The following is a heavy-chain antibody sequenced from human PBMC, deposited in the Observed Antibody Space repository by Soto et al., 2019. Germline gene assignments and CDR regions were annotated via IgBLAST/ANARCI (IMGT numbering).Heavy chain of an antibody. D-gene: IGHD1-1*01. CDR2: ISSSFGYT. Sequence: EVQLVESGGGPVKPGGSLRLSCVVSGFTFRTYSMNWVRQAPGKGLEWVSSISSSFGYTFYADSVKGRFTVSRDNAKNSRYLQMDSLSAGDTAVYYCARVYLTTTGTSYYGMDVWGQGTTVTVSS. CDR3: ARVYLTTTGTSYYGMDV. J-gene: IGHJ6*02. CDR1: GFTFRTYS. V-gene: IGHV3-21*01.